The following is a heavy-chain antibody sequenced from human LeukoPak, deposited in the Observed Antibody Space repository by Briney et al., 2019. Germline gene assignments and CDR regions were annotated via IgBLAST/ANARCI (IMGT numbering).Heavy chain of an antibody. CDR1: GYTFTGYY. J-gene: IGHJ4*02. V-gene: IGHV1-2*04. CDR2: NNPNSGGT. CDR3: ARLGYSYGYYFDY. Sequence: ASVKVSCKASGYTFTGYYMHWVRQAPGQGLEWMGWNNPNSGGTNYAQKFQGWVTMTRDTSISTAYMELSRLRSDDTAVYYCARLGYSYGYYFDYWGQGTLVTVSS. D-gene: IGHD5-18*01.